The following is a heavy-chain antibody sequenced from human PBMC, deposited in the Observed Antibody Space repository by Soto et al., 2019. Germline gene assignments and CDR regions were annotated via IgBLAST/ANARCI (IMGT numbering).Heavy chain of an antibody. CDR3: ARKGGEWLGQNYYYYMDV. CDR2: IYYSGST. V-gene: IGHV4-59*01. J-gene: IGHJ6*03. D-gene: IGHD6-19*01. CDR1: GGSISSYY. Sequence: SETLSLTCTVSGGSISSYYWSWIRQPPGQGLEWIGYIYYSGSTNYNPSLKSRVTISVDTSKNQFSLKLSSVTAADTAVYYCARKGGEWLGQNYYYYMDVWGKGTTVTVSS.